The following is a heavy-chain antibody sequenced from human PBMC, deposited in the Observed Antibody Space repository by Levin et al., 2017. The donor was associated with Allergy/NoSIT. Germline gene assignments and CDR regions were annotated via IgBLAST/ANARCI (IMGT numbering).Heavy chain of an antibody. CDR3: TKGHYSGVYQ. CDR1: GFAVSTHY. J-gene: IGHJ4*02. CDR2: IYADGTT. Sequence: GESLKISCAASGFAVSTHYMTWVRQAPGKGLECVSVIYADGTTFYGDSVRGRYTISRDNSKNMLSLQMHNLRAEDTAIYYCTKGHYSGVYQWGQGTRVTVSS. V-gene: IGHV3-53*01. D-gene: IGHD2-2*01.